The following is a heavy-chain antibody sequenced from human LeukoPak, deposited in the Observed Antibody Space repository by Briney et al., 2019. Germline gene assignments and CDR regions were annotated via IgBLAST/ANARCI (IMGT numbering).Heavy chain of an antibody. CDR2: TSSSSSYI. CDR3: ARHIITSSSGEMDYFDY. V-gene: IGHV3-21*01. D-gene: IGHD6-6*01. Sequence: GGSLRLSCAASGFTFSSYSMNWVRQAPGKGLEWVSSTSSSSSYIYYADSVKGRFTISRDNAKNSLYLQMNSLRAEDTAVYYCARHIITSSSGEMDYFDYWGQGTLVTVSS. J-gene: IGHJ4*02. CDR1: GFTFSSYS.